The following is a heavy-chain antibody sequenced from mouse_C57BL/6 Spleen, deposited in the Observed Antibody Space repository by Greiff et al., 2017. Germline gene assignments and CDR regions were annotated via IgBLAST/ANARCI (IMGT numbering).Heavy chain of an antibody. CDR1: GYTFTDYY. CDR2: IYPGSGNT. D-gene: IGHD1-1*01. Sequence: QVQLQQSGAELVRPGASVKLSCKASGYTFTDYYINWVKQRPGQGLEWIARIYPGSGNTYYNEKFKGKATLTAEKSSSTAYMQLSSLTSEDSAVYFCARTVTTVVGARYFDVWGTGTTVTVSS. CDR3: ARTVTTVVGARYFDV. J-gene: IGHJ1*03. V-gene: IGHV1-76*01.